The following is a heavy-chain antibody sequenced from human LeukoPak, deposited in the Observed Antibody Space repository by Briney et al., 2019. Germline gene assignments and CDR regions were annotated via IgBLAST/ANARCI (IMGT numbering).Heavy chain of an antibody. CDR3: ARDHNGSGNYYATSYNFDY. CDR2: LSYDGTNK. Sequence: PGGPLRLSCAASGYPFSKQHIHWVRQATGKALERVANLSYDGTNKYYADSVKGRFTISRDNSKNTLYLQMNSLRAEDTAVYYCARDHNGSGNYYATSYNFDYWGQGTLVTVSS. J-gene: IGHJ4*02. V-gene: IGHV3-30*04. D-gene: IGHD3-10*01. CDR1: GYPFSKQH.